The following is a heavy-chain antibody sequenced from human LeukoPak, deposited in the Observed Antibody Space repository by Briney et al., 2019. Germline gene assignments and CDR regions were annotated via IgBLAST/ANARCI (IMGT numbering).Heavy chain of an antibody. Sequence: EPGGSLRLSCAASGFTFSDYYMNWIRQAPGKGLEWVSYISSSSGSYTNYADSVKGRFTISRDNAKNSLYPQMNSLRAEDTAVYYCAREASGTHPYWGQGTLVTVSS. CDR3: AREASGTHPY. D-gene: IGHD3-10*01. J-gene: IGHJ4*01. V-gene: IGHV3-11*06. CDR2: ISSSSGSYT. CDR1: GFTFSDYY.